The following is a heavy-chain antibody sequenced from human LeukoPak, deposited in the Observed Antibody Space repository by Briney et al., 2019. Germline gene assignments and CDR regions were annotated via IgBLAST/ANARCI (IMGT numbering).Heavy chain of an antibody. V-gene: IGHV4-4*07. CDR3: ARDPTTVTTIFDS. Sequence: PSESLSLTCSVSGVSISAYYWSWIRQPAGKGLEWIGRIYPGESIYASENTNYNPSLKSRVSMSGDTSKNQVSLKLRSVTAADTAVYYCARDPTTVTTIFDSWGQGTLVTVSS. D-gene: IGHD4-17*01. CDR1: GVSISAYY. CDR2: IYPGESIYASENT. J-gene: IGHJ4*02.